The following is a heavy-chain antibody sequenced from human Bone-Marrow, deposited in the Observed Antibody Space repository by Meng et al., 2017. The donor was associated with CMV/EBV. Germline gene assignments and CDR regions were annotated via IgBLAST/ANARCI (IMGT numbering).Heavy chain of an antibody. CDR3: ATFGDYEFAFDP. CDR2: IHFDGNT. Sequence: VSGGSITSSNFYWAWIRQPPGKGLGWVGSIHFDGNTYYKPSLKSRVSMSADTSKNQFSLKLSSVTAADTAVYFCATFGDYEFAFDPWGQGTLVTVSS. D-gene: IGHD4-17*01. J-gene: IGHJ5*02. CDR1: GGSITSSNFY. V-gene: IGHV4-39*01.